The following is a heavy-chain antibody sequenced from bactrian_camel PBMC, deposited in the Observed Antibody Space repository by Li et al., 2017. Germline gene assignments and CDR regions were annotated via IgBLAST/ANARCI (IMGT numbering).Heavy chain of an antibody. CDR3: AAELRPDYVLQVRNILRPNGYNR. V-gene: IGHV3S40*01. Sequence: DVQLVESGGGSVQAGGSVTLSCVASGFTESGNYVAWIRQAPGKGREGVAGIYTGGGDGHYADAVKGRFTITHDIAKRTAYLQMDTLKPEDSGMYICAAELRPDYVLQVRNILRPNGYNRWGRGTQVTVSA. D-gene: IGHD4*01. CDR1: GFTESGNY. J-gene: IGHJ4*01. CDR2: IYTGGGDG.